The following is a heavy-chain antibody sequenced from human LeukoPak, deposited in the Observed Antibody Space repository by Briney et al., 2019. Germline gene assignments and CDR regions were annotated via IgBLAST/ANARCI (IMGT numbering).Heavy chain of an antibody. J-gene: IGHJ4*02. CDR1: GGSIAGFY. Sequence: SETLSLTCTVSGGSIAGFYWSWFRQSPGKGLEWIGYMYYSGSTYYNPSLKSRVSLSVDTSKNQFSLKLSSVTAADTAVYYCARGRVGATPGYWGQGTLVTVSS. CDR2: MYYSGST. V-gene: IGHV4-59*12. D-gene: IGHD1-26*01. CDR3: ARGRVGATPGY.